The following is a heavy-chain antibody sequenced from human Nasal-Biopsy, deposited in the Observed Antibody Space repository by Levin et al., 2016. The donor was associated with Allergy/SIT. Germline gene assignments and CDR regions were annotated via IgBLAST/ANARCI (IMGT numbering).Heavy chain of an antibody. Sequence: GESLKISCSASGFTFSTYAMHWIRQAPGKGLEYFSAITSNGGSTFYGDSVKGRFTISRDNSKNMLHLQMTNLREEDTATYYCVKVRGRGFVSGDFDIWGQGTMVTVSS. CDR3: VKVRGRGFVSGDFDI. V-gene: IGHV3-64D*09. CDR2: ITSNGGST. J-gene: IGHJ3*02. D-gene: IGHD2-15*01. CDR1: GFTFSTYA.